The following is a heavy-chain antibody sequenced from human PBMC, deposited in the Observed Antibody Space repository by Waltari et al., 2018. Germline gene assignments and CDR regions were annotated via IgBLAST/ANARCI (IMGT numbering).Heavy chain of an antibody. CDR3: AKDRESGGSCSDY. V-gene: IGHV3-33*06. Sequence: QVQLVESGGGVVQPGRSLRLSCAASGFTFSSYGMHWVRQAPGKGLEWVAVIWYDGSNKYYADSVKGRFTISRDNSKNTLYLQMNSLRAEDTAVYYCAKDRESGGSCSDYWGQGTLVTVSS. J-gene: IGHJ4*02. CDR1: GFTFSSYG. CDR2: IWYDGSNK. D-gene: IGHD2-15*01.